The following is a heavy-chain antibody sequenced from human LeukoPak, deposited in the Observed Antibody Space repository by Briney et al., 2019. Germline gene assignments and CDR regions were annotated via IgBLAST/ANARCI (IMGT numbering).Heavy chain of an antibody. CDR2: INHGGST. D-gene: IGHD4-23*01. CDR1: GGSFSGYY. V-gene: IGHV4-34*01. Sequence: PSETLSLTCAVYGGSFSGYYWSWIRQPPGKGLEWIGEINHGGSTNYNPSLKSRVTISIDTFKNQFSLKLSSVTAADTAVYYCARYLDYGGNSRVFQHWGQGTLVTVSS. CDR3: ARYLDYGGNSRVFQH. J-gene: IGHJ1*01.